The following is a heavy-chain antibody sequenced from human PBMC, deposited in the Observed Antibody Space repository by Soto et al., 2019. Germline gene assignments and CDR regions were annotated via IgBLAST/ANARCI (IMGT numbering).Heavy chain of an antibody. CDR2: IYYSGST. V-gene: IGHV4-30-4*01. Sequence: PSETLSLTCTVSGSSISSGDYYWSWIRQPPGKGLEWIGYIYYSGSTYYNPSLKSRVTISVDTSKNQFSLKLSSVTAADTAVYYCANSYYYGSGSFRFDPWGQGTLVTVSS. CDR1: GSSISSGDYY. CDR3: ANSYYYGSGSFRFDP. D-gene: IGHD3-10*01. J-gene: IGHJ5*02.